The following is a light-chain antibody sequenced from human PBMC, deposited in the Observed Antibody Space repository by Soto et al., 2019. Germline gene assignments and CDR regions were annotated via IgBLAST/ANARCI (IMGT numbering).Light chain of an antibody. V-gene: IGKV1-5*03. J-gene: IGKJ4*01. CDR2: KAS. CDR3: LQYNVYPLS. CDR1: QNINGW. Sequence: DIQMTQSPSTLSASVGDRVTITCRASQNINGWLAWYRQRPGKGPNLLIHKASTLEVGVPSRFSASASGTEFTLTISSLQPDDFAVYFCLQYNVYPLSFGGGTKVDIK.